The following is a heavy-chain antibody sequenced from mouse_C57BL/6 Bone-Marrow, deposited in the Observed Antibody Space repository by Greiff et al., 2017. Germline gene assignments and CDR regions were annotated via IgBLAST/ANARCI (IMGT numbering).Heavy chain of an antibody. V-gene: IGHV3-6*01. CDR3: ARAHYHGSSYDYAMDY. CDR2: ISYDGSN. J-gene: IGHJ4*01. Sequence: EVKLMESGPGLVKPSQSLSLTCSVTGYSITSGYYWNWIRQFPGNKLEWMGYISYDGSNNYNPSLKNRISITRDTSKNQFFLKLNSVTTEDTATYYCARAHYHGSSYDYAMDYWGQGTSVTVSS. CDR1: GYSITSGYY. D-gene: IGHD1-1*01.